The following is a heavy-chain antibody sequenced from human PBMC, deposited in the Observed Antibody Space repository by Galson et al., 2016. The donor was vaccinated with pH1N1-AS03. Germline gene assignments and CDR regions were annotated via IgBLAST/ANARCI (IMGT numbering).Heavy chain of an antibody. V-gene: IGHV2-5*02. D-gene: IGHD3-9*01. CDR2: IYWEDDK. J-gene: IGHJ4*02. CDR1: GFSLTTSAVG. CDR3: ARTAGWLPDF. Sequence: PALVKPTQTLTLTCTFSGFSLTTSAVGVVWIRQPPGKALEWLALIYWEDDKRYNSSLKSRLTITKDTSKNQVVLTMTNMDPVDTATYYCARTAGWLPDFWGQGTLVTVSS.